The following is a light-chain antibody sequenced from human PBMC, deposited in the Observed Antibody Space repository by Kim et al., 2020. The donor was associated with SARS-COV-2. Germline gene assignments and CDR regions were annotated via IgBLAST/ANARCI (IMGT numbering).Light chain of an antibody. CDR3: QSYDSSLGGSV. V-gene: IGLV1-40*01. CDR1: TSNIGAGYD. Sequence: RVPIPCTGSTSNIGAGYDVHWYQQLPGAAPKLLIYTNINRPSGVPDRFFGSTSGTSASLAITGLQAADEADYYCQSYDSSLGGSVFGGGTQLTVL. CDR2: TNI. J-gene: IGLJ2*01.